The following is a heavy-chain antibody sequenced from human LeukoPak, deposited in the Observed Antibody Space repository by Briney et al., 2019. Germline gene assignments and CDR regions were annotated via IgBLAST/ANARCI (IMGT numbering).Heavy chain of an antibody. CDR3: ARSKDDAFDI. CDR1: GGSISNSGYY. Sequence: PSETLSLTCIVSGGSISNSGYYWGWIRQPPGKGLEWIGSIHYSGSTYYNPSLKRRVIISVDTSKNQFSLKLSSVTAADTAVYYCARSKDDAFDIWGQGTMVTVSS. CDR2: IHYSGST. J-gene: IGHJ3*02. V-gene: IGHV4-39*07.